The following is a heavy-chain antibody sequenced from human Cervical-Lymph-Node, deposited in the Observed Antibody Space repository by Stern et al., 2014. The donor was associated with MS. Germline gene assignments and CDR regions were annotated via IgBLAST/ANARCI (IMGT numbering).Heavy chain of an antibody. CDR3: AREGADNDAFDV. Sequence: VQLVESGAEVKKPGASVTVSCRTSGYTFIDYYIHWVRQAPGPGLEWMGIINLSEGATTYAQKVQGRGTMARDTSTNTAYMQLGSLTSEDTAVFFCAREGADNDAFDVWGQGTMVTVSS. V-gene: IGHV1-46*03. CDR1: GYTFIDYY. D-gene: IGHD1-26*01. CDR2: INLSEGAT. J-gene: IGHJ3*01.